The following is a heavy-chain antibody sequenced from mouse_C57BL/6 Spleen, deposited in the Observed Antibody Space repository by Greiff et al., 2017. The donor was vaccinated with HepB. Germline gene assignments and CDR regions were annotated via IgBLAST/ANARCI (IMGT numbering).Heavy chain of an antibody. V-gene: IGHV1-80*01. CDR1: GYAFSSYW. Sequence: VQLQQSGAELVKPGASVKISCKASGYAFSSYWMNWVKQRPGQGLEWIGQIYPGDGDTNYNGKFKGKATLTADKSSSTAYMQLSSLTSADSAVYFCARGDITTVVGFDYWGQGTTLTVSS. D-gene: IGHD1-1*01. CDR2: IYPGDGDT. CDR3: ARGDITTVVGFDY. J-gene: IGHJ2*01.